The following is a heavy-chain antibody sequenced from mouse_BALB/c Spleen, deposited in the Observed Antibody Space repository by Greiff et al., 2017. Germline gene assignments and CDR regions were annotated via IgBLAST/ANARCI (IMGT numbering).Heavy chain of an antibody. Sequence: EVQVVESGGGLVKLGGSLKLSCAASGFTFSSYYMSWVRQTPEKRLELVAAINSNGGSTYYPDTVKGRFTISRDNAKNTLYLQMSSLKSEDTALYYCGRQGDGYYFDYWGQGTTLTVSS. CDR1: GFTFSSYY. V-gene: IGHV5-6-2*01. D-gene: IGHD3-3*01. J-gene: IGHJ2*01. CDR3: GRQGDGYYFDY. CDR2: INSNGGST.